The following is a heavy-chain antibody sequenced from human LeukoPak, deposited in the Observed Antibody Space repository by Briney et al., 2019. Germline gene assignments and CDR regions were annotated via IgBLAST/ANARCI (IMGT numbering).Heavy chain of an antibody. J-gene: IGHJ4*02. CDR1: GYTFTSNY. Sequence: ASVKVSCTASGYTFTSNYIHWVRQAPGQGLEWMGMIYPRDGSTSYAQKFQGRVTVTRDTSTSTAHMELSGLRSEDTAVYYCARDQEGFDYWGQGTLVTVSS. V-gene: IGHV1-46*01. CDR2: IYPRDGST. CDR3: ARDQEGFDY.